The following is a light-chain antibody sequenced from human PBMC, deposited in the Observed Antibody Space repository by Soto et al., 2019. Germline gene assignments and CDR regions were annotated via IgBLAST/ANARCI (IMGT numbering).Light chain of an antibody. CDR3: SSYAGSNTDVV. CDR1: SSDVGGYDY. Sequence: QSALTQPPSASGSPGQSVTISCTGISSDVGGYDYVSWYQQHPGKAPKLMIYEVTKRASGVPDRFSGSKSGNTASLTVSGLQAEDEADYYCSSYAGSNTDVVFGGGTKLTVL. J-gene: IGLJ2*01. CDR2: EVT. V-gene: IGLV2-8*01.